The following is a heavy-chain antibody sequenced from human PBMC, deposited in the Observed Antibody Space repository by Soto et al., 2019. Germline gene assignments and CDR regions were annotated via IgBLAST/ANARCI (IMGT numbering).Heavy chain of an antibody. Sequence: QVQLVQSGAEVKKPGSSVKVSCKASGGTFSSYSINWVRQAPGQGLEWMGEIIPIFGTANYAQKFQGRVTITADEATSTAYMELSSLRSEDTAVYSRARDGGRHAGGMDYWGQGTLVPASS. J-gene: IGHJ4*02. CDR2: IIPIFGTA. D-gene: IGHD1-26*01. CDR3: ARDGGRHAGGMDY. CDR1: GGTFSSYS. V-gene: IGHV1-69*01.